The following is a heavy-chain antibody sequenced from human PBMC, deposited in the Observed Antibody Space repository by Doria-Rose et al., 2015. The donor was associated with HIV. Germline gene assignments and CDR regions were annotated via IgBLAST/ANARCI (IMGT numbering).Heavy chain of an antibody. J-gene: IGHJ4*02. Sequence: KGLEWVAVISYDGTNKYYSDSVKGRFTISRDNSKFTFYLQVKNLRAEDTAVYYCARDWDDYGDFDYWGQGTLVIVSS. V-gene: IGHV3-30*03. CDR3: ARDWDDYGDFDY. D-gene: IGHD4-17*01. CDR2: ISYDGTNK.